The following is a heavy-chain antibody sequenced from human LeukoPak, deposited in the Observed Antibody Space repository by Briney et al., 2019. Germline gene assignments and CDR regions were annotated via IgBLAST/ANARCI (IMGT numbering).Heavy chain of an antibody. J-gene: IGHJ4*03. Sequence: GESLKISCKGSGYSFTSYWLGWVRQMPGKGLEWMGIIYPGDSDTRYSPSFQGQVTISADKSISTAYLQWSSLKASDTAMYYCARGDNIAVAGPYYFDYWGQGTMVTVSS. V-gene: IGHV5-51*01. CDR2: IYPGDSDT. CDR1: GYSFTSYW. CDR3: ARGDNIAVAGPYYFDY. D-gene: IGHD6-19*01.